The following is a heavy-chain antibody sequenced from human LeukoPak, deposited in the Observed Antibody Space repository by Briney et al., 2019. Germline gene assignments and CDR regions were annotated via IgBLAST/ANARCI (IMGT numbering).Heavy chain of an antibody. CDR2: FDPEDGET. CDR3: ATSGSFAYYFDY. Sequence: GASVKVSCRASGYTFPNYGFSWVRQAPGKGLEWMGGFDPEDGETIYAQKFQGRVTMTEDTSTDTAYMELSSLRSEDTAVYYCATSGSFAYYFDYWGQGTLVTVSS. D-gene: IGHD1-26*01. CDR1: GYTFPNYG. V-gene: IGHV1-24*01. J-gene: IGHJ4*02.